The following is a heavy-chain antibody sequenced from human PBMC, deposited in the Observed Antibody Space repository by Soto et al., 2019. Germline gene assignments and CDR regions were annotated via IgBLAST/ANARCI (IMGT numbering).Heavy chain of an antibody. CDR2: ISSSSSYI. J-gene: IGHJ4*02. CDR3: ARGHYDILTGSIHFDY. Sequence: EVQLVESGGGLVKPGGSLRLSCAASGFTFSSYSMNWVRQAPGKGLEWVSSISSSSSYIYYADSVKGRFTISRDNAKNSLYLQINSLRSEDTAVYYCARGHYDILTGSIHFDYWGQGTLVTVSS. V-gene: IGHV3-21*01. D-gene: IGHD3-9*01. CDR1: GFTFSSYS.